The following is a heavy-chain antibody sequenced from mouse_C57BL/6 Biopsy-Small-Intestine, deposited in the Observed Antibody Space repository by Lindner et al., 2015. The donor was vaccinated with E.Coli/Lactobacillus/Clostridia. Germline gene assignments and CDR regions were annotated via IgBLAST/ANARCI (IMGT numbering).Heavy chain of an antibody. CDR3: AREDSPYWYFDV. J-gene: IGHJ1*03. CDR1: GYTFTSHW. CDR2: IYPGSGST. Sequence: VQLQESGPELVRPGASVKISCKAPGYTFTSHWIQWIKQRPGQGLEWIGEIYPGSGSTYYNEKFKGEATLTADTSSSTAYMQFSSLTSEDSAVYFCAREDSPYWYFDVWGTGTTVTVSS. V-gene: IGHV1-56*01.